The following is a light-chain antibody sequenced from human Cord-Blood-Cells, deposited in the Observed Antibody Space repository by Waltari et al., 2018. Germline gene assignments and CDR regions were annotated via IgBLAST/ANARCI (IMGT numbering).Light chain of an antibody. CDR2: AAS. V-gene: IGKV1-39*01. CDR3: QQSYSTLT. Sequence: DIQMTQSPSSLSASVGDTVTITCRASQSISSYLNWYQQKPGKPPKLLIYAASSLQSGVPSRFSGSGSGTDFTLTISSLQPEDFATYYCQQSYSTLTFGGGTKVEIK. J-gene: IGKJ4*01. CDR1: QSISSY.